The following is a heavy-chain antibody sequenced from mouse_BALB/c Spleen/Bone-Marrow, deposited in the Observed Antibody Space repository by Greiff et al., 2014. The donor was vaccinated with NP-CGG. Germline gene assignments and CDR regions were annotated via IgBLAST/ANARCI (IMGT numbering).Heavy chain of an antibody. V-gene: IGHV1-18*01. CDR3: ARSGYEKYAMDY. D-gene: IGHD2-2*01. J-gene: IGHJ4*01. Sequence: EVQLQQSGPELVKPGASMKISCKASGYSFTGYTMNWVKQSHGKSLEWIGLINPYNGGIRYNQKFKGKATLTVDKSSSTAYMELLSLTSEDSAVYYCARSGYEKYAMDYWGQGTSVTVSS. CDR2: INPYNGGI. CDR1: GYSFTGYT.